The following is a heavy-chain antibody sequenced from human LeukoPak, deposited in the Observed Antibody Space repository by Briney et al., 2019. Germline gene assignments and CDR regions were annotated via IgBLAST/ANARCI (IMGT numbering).Heavy chain of an antibody. J-gene: IGHJ4*02. Sequence: PGGSLRLSCVASGFAFDTYWMTWVRQAPGQGLEWVANIKHDGSETNYVDSVKGRFTISRDNAKNSVHLQMNSLRVEDTAVYYCAREYYYNISGHGCSAHWGQGTLVTVSS. CDR3: AREYYYNISGHGCSAH. V-gene: IGHV3-7*01. CDR1: GFAFDTYW. CDR2: IKHDGSET. D-gene: IGHD3-22*01.